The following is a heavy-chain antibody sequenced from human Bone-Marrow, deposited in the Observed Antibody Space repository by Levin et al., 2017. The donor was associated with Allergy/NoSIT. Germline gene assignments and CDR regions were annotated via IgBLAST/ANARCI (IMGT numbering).Heavy chain of an antibody. CDR1: GFTFSGSA. J-gene: IGHJ4*02. V-gene: IGHV3-73*01. Sequence: GESLKISCAASGFTFSGSAIHWVRQASGKGLEWVGRIRSKANSYATEYAASVKGRFTISRDDSKNTAYLQMNSLKTDDTAGYYCTRVVRGVISGLWGQGTLVTVSS. CDR2: IRSKANSYAT. CDR3: TRVVRGVISGL. D-gene: IGHD3-10*01.